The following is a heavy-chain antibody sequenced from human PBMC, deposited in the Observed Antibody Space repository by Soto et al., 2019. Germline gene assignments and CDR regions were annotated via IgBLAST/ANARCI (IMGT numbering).Heavy chain of an antibody. V-gene: IGHV2-5*01. CDR1: GFSLSSSGEG. J-gene: IGHJ3*01. Sequence: QITLKESGPTLVQPTQTLTLTCSFSGFSLSSSGEGVGWIRQPPGKALGWLALIYWSDDKRYSPSLKNRLTITGDTSKNQVVLTMTSLDPVDTATYYCTHRRCSGGSCYNVFDFWGQGAMVTVSS. D-gene: IGHD2-15*01. CDR2: IYWSDDK. CDR3: THRRCSGGSCYNVFDF.